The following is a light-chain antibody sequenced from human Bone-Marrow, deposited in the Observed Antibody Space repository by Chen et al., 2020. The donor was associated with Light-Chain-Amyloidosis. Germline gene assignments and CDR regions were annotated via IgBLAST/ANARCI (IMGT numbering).Light chain of an antibody. V-gene: IGLV3-25*03. J-gene: IGLJ2*01. CDR2: RDT. CDR1: DLPTKY. CDR3: QSADSSGTYEVI. Sequence: SYDLTQPPSVSVSPGQTARITCSGDDLPTKYSYWYQQKPGQAPVLVVHRDTERPSGISGRFSGSSSGTTATLTISGVQAEDEADYHCQSADSSGTYEVIFGGGTKLTVL.